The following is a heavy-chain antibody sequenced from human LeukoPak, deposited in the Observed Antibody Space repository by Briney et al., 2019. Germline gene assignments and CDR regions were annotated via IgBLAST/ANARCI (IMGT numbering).Heavy chain of an antibody. J-gene: IGHJ6*02. CDR3: AREASAARTSHYGLDV. Sequence: SETLSLTCTVSGGSFSSGDYYWSWIRQHPGKGLEWIGYIYYSGSTYHNPSLRSRVTMSVDTSKNQFSLKLSSVTAADTAVYYCAREASAARTSHYGLDVWGQGTTITVSS. CDR2: IYYSGST. D-gene: IGHD6-6*01. V-gene: IGHV4-31*03. CDR1: GGSFSSGDYY.